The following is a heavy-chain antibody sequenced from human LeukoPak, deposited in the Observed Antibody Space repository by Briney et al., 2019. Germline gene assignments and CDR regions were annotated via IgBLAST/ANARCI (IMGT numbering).Heavy chain of an antibody. V-gene: IGHV3-53*01. CDR1: GFTFSSYW. D-gene: IGHD1-26*01. Sequence: GGSLRLSCAASGFTFSSYWMNWVRQAPGKGLEWVSVIYSGGSTYYADSVKGRFTISRDNSKNTLYLQMNSLRAEDTAVYYCARGFWDSDYWGQGTLVTVSS. CDR2: IYSGGST. J-gene: IGHJ4*02. CDR3: ARGFWDSDY.